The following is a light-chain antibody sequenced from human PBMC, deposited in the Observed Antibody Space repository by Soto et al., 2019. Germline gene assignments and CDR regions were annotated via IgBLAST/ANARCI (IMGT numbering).Light chain of an antibody. CDR3: QQYDNWPLT. V-gene: IGKV3-15*01. Sequence: EIVMTQSPATLSVSPGERATLSCRASQSVSSNLAWYQQKPGQAPRLLIYGASTRATGIPARFSGSESETEFTLTISSLQSEDFAVYYCQQYDNWPLTFGAGTKVEIK. CDR1: QSVSSN. CDR2: GAS. J-gene: IGKJ4*01.